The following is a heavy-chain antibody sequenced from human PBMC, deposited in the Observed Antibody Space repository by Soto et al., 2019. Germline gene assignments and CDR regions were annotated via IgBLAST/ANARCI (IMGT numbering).Heavy chain of an antibody. CDR2: INSDGSST. V-gene: IGHV3-74*01. CDR3: ARGFTYCTNGVCSRFGTRSYYFDY. J-gene: IGHJ4*02. D-gene: IGHD2-8*01. CDR1: GFTFSSYA. Sequence: GGSLRLSCAASGFTFSSYAMSWVRQAPGKGLVWVSRINSDGSSTSYADSVKGRFTISRDNAKNTLYLQMNSLRAEDTAVYYCARGFTYCTNGVCSRFGTRSYYFDYWGQGTLVTVSS.